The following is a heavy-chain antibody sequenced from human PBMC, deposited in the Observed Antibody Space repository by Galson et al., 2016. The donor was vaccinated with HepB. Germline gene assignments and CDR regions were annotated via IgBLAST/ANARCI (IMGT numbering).Heavy chain of an antibody. CDR2: ISTRRTT. CDR3: ARAGSSYARRFDP. D-gene: IGHD3-16*01. CDR1: GFVFSNFG. V-gene: IGHV3-23*01. J-gene: IGHJ5*02. Sequence: SLRLSCAASGFVFSNFGLSWVRQAPGKGLEWVASISTRRTTYYSDSVQGRFTISRDNSNNTLYLQMNGLRAADTAVYYCARAGSSYARRFDPWGQGIPVTVSS.